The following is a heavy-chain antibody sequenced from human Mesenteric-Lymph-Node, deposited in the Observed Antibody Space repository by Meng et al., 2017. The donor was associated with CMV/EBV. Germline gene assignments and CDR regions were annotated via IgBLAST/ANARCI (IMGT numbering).Heavy chain of an antibody. CDR3: AMRLDGSGYIYYYFDY. V-gene: IGHV1-2*06. CDR1: GNTFSGYT. J-gene: IGHJ4*02. CDR2: IKPNNGHR. Sequence: SGNTFSGYTMHWLRQAPGHGFEWLGRIKPNNGHRKYPKYFQGRVTISMDTSINTVYLEVNRLTTDDTAVYYCAMRLDGSGYIYYYFDYWGQGTLVTVSS. D-gene: IGHD3-10*01.